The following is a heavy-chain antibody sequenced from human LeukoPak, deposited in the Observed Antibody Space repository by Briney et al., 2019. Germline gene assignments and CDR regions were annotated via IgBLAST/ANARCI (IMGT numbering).Heavy chain of an antibody. CDR1: GSTFSSYA. Sequence: GGSLRLSCAASGSTFSSYAMSWVRQAPGKGLEWVSGISGSGGSTYYADSVKGRFTISRDNSKSTLYLQMNSLRAEDTAVYYCASTMVRGVKVDYWGQGTLVTVSS. V-gene: IGHV3-23*01. CDR3: ASTMVRGVKVDY. J-gene: IGHJ4*02. CDR2: ISGSGGST. D-gene: IGHD3-10*01.